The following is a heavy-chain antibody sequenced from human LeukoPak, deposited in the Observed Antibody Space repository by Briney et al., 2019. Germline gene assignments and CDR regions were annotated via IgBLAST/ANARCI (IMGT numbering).Heavy chain of an antibody. J-gene: IGHJ4*02. CDR2: INPKSGGT. CDR1: GYTFTGYY. Sequence: ASVKVSCKASGYTFTGYYMHWVRQAPGQGLELMGWINPKSGGTNYAQKFQGRVTMTRDTSISTAYMELSGLRSDDTAVYYCAREYSSSSGRLFDYWGPGTLVTVSS. CDR3: AREYSSSSGRLFDY. D-gene: IGHD6-6*01. V-gene: IGHV1-2*02.